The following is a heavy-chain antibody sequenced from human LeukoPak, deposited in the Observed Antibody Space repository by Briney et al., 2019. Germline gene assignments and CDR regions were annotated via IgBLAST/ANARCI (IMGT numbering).Heavy chain of an antibody. CDR1: GYTFTGYY. D-gene: IGHD3-3*01. V-gene: IGHV1-2*02. CDR2: INPNSGGT. Sequence: ASVKVSRKASGYTFTGYYMHWVRQAPGQGLEWMGWINPNSGGTNYAQKFQGRVTMTRDTSISTAYMELSRLRSDDTAVYYCARGGFLEWLSKGDYWGQGTLVTVSS. J-gene: IGHJ4*02. CDR3: ARGGFLEWLSKGDY.